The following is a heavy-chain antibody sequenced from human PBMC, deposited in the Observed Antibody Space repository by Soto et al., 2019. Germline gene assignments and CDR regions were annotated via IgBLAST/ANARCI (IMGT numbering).Heavy chain of an antibody. CDR2: ISATGGST. D-gene: IGHD2-21*02. CDR1: GFTFTSFA. CDR3: AKGGAYCGGDCTRAY. J-gene: IGHJ4*02. V-gene: IGHV3-23*01. Sequence: EVQLLESGGGLVQPGGSLRLSCAASGFTFTSFAMAWVRQAPGKGLEWVSGISATGGSTHCADSVKGRFTISRDNSRNTVYLQMNSLRAEDTAVYYCAKGGAYCGGDCTRAYWGQGTLVTVSS.